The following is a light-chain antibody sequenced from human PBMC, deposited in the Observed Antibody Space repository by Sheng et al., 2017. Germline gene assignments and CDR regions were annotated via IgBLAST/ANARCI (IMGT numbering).Light chain of an antibody. V-gene: IGKV3-15*01. CDR1: QSVNTN. CDR2: GAT. CDR3: QQCYSPPYS. Sequence: EIVLTQSPATLSVSPGERATLSCRASQSVNTNLAWYQQKVGQAPRLLIYGATTRVTGIPARFSGSGSGTDFTLTISSLQSEDFAVYYCQQCYSPPYSFGQGTKLDIK. J-gene: IGKJ2*03.